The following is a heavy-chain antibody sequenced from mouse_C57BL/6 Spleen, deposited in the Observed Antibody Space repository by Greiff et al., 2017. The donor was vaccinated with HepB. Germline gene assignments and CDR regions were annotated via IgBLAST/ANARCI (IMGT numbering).Heavy chain of an antibody. CDR1: GYSFTGYF. V-gene: IGHV1-20*01. CDR3: ARFYYGYDGGYAMDY. CDR2: INPYNGDT. D-gene: IGHD2-2*01. J-gene: IGHJ4*01. Sequence: VQLQQSGPELVKPGDSVKISCKASGYSFTGYFMNWVMQSHGKSLEWIGRINPYNGDTFYNQKFKGKATLTVDKSSSTAHMELRSLTSEDSAVYYCARFYYGYDGGYAMDYWGQGTSVTVSS.